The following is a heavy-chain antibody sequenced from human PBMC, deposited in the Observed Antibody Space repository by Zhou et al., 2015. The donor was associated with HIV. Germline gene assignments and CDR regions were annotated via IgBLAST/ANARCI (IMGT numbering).Heavy chain of an antibody. V-gene: IGHV1-69*01. D-gene: IGHD2-21*02. CDR1: GGTFSSYA. CDR3: ARDDVRVTAVQYFQH. Sequence: QVQLVQSGAEVKKPGSSVKVSCKASGGTFSSYAISWVRQAPGQGLEWMGGIIPIFGTANYAQKFQGRVTITADESTSTAYMELSSLRSEDTAVYYCARDDVRVTAVQYFQHVGPGPPWSTVSS. J-gene: IGHJ1*01. CDR2: IIPIFGTA.